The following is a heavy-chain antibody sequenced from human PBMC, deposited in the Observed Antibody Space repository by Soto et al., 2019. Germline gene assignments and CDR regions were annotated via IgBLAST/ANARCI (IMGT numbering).Heavy chain of an antibody. Sequence: GGSLRLSCAASGFTFSSYWMSWVRQAPGKGLEWVANIKQDGSEKYYVDSVKGRFTISRDNAKNSLYLQMNSLRAEDTAVYYCAGAYYDFWSGYYLPPHYYGMDVWGQGTTVTVSS. D-gene: IGHD3-3*01. CDR3: AGAYYDFWSGYYLPPHYYGMDV. CDR1: GFTFSSYW. J-gene: IGHJ6*02. V-gene: IGHV3-7*04. CDR2: IKQDGSEK.